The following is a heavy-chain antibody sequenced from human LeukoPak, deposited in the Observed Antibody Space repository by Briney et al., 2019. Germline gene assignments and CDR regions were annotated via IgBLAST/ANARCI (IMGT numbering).Heavy chain of an antibody. Sequence: SVKVSCKASGGTFSSYAISWVRQAPGQGLEWMGGIIPIFGTANYAQKFQGRVTITADESTSTAYMELSSLRSEDTAVYYCARSASGSYGGSDYWGQGTLVTVSS. J-gene: IGHJ4*02. V-gene: IGHV1-69*13. CDR2: IIPIFGTA. CDR1: GGTFSSYA. D-gene: IGHD1-26*01. CDR3: ARSASGSYGGSDY.